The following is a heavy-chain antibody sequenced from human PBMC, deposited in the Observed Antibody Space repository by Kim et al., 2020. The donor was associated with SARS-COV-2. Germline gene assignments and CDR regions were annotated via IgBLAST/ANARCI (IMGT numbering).Heavy chain of an antibody. CDR2: T. CDR3: AKELHNDSAMDV. Sequence: THYAATVRGRFTISRDNSKNTLYLQRNRLSGEDTATDYCAKELHNDSAMDVWGQGAMVTVAS. D-gene: IGHD3-22*01. J-gene: IGHJ6*02. V-gene: IGHV3-23*01.